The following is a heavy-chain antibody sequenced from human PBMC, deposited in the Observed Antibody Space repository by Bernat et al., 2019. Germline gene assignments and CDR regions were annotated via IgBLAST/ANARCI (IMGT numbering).Heavy chain of an antibody. CDR1: GFRFSDYA. CDR3: ARNWGSIDF. J-gene: IGHJ4*02. D-gene: IGHD7-27*01. CDR2: IASQGGNK. Sequence: QVQLVESGGGVVQPGGSLGLSCAASGFRFSDYAMHWVRQAPGKGLEWVAVIASQGGNKYYADSVKSRFTISRDNSKNTLYLKMNNLRPEDTAVYYCARNWGSIDFWGQGTLVTVSS. V-gene: IGHV3-30-3*01.